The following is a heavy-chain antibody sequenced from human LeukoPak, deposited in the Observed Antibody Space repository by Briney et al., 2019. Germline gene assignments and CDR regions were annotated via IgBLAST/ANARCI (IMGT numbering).Heavy chain of an antibody. CDR3: LVFLG. D-gene: IGHD3-3*01. CDR2: IKKDGSEK. Sequence: GGSLRLSCAASGFTFSNHWMHWVRQVPGKGLEWVANIKKDGSEKNYVDSVKGRFTISRDNAKNSLYLQMNSLRPEDTAVYYCLVFLGGGQGILVTVSS. V-gene: IGHV3-7*01. J-gene: IGHJ4*02. CDR1: GFTFSNHW.